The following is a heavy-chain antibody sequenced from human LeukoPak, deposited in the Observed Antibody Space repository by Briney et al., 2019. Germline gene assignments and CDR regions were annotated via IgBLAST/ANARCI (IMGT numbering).Heavy chain of an antibody. Sequence: GESLKISCKGSGYSFTSYWISWVRQMPGKGLEWMGRIDPSDSYTNYSPSFQGHVTISADKSISTAYLQWSSLKASDTATYYCARTSKRYYDILTGDPWGQGTLVTVSS. V-gene: IGHV5-10-1*01. CDR3: ARTSKRYYDILTGDP. CDR1: GYSFTSYW. J-gene: IGHJ5*02. D-gene: IGHD3-9*01. CDR2: IDPSDSYT.